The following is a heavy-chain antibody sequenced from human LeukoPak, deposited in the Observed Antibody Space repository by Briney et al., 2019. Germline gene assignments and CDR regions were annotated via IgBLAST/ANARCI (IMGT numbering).Heavy chain of an antibody. D-gene: IGHD3-10*01. Sequence: GGSLRLSRAASGFTFSSYEMNWVRQAPGKGLEWVSYIDFSGSTITYADSVKGRFTISRDNAKNSLYLQMNSLRAEDTAAYYCARGRGLAYYYYYMDVWGNGTTVTISS. J-gene: IGHJ6*03. CDR2: IDFSGSTI. CDR1: GFTFSSYE. CDR3: ARGRGLAYYYYYMDV. V-gene: IGHV3-48*03.